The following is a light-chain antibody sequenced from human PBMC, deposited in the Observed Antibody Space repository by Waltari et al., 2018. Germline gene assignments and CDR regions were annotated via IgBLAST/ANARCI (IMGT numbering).Light chain of an antibody. CDR1: QSVSRT. CDR3: QHYVRLPAT. V-gene: IGKV3-20*01. Sequence: EIVFTQSPGTLSLSQGERGTLSCRASQSVSRTLAWYQQKPGQAPKLLIYGASIRATGIPDRFTGSGSGTDFSLTISSLEPEDFAIYFCQHYVRLPATFGQGTKVEIK. CDR2: GAS. J-gene: IGKJ1*01.